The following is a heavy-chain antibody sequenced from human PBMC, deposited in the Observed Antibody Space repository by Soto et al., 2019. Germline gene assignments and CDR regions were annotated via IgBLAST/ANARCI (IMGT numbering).Heavy chain of an antibody. CDR1: RFIFSPSS. V-gene: IGHV3-30*09. D-gene: IGHD3-3*01. CDR3: ASETNLFYDS. Sequence: PGGSLRLSCGASRFIFSPSSMHWVRQAPGKGLEWVALISGDGNTKDYADSVKGRFAISRDNSRNRVYLQMDSLRLEDSARYYCASETNLFYDSWGQGTRVTVSS. J-gene: IGHJ1*01. CDR2: ISGDGNTK.